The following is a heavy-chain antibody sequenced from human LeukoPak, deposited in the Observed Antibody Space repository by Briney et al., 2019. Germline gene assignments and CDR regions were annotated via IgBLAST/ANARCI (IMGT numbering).Heavy chain of an antibody. J-gene: IGHJ4*02. V-gene: IGHV3-21*01. CDR2: INPTSTSI. Sequence: PGGSRRLSCAASRLTFSDYSINWVSQAPGKVLEWVSSINPTSTSIYYADAVKGRFTISRDNAKSSLYLQMNSLRAEDTALYYCVRLRRNSDRSGYYYFYNYWGQGIQVTVSS. CDR1: RLTFSDYS. CDR3: VRLRRNSDRSGYYYFYNY. D-gene: IGHD3-22*01.